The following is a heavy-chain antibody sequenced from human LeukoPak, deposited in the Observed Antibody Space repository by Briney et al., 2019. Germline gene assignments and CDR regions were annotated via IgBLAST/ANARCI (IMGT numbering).Heavy chain of an antibody. V-gene: IGHV3-23*01. D-gene: IGHD3-9*01. CDR3: AKWGDYNVLTGYYVSDY. CDR1: GFTFSNYA. Sequence: GAPMRLSCAASGFTFSNYAMSWVRQAPGKGLEWVSAITGGGSGIYYADSMKSRFTISRDNSKNTLYLQINSLRAEDTAVYYCAKWGDYNVLTGYYVSDYWGQGTLVTVSS. CDR2: ITGGGSGI. J-gene: IGHJ4*02.